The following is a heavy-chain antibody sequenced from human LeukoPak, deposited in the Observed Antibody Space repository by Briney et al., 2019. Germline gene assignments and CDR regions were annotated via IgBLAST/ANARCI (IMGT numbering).Heavy chain of an antibody. D-gene: IGHD6-6*01. J-gene: IGHJ4*02. Sequence: PGESLRLSCAGSGFTFSSYSMNWVRQAPGKGLEWVSYISSGSSTIYYTDSVKGRFTISRDNAKNSLYLQMNSLRAEDTAVYYCARGGQLAGDYWGQGTLVTVSS. CDR1: GFTFSSYS. CDR2: ISSGSSTI. CDR3: ARGGQLAGDY. V-gene: IGHV3-48*01.